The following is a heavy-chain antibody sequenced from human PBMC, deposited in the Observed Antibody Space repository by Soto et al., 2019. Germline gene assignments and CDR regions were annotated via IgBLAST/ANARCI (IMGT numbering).Heavy chain of an antibody. CDR3: ARYGDYEDYYYYMDV. Sequence: GGSLRLSCAASGFTFSSYGMHWVRQAPGKGLEWVAVIWYDGSNKYYADSVKGRFTISRDNSKNTLYLQMNSLRAEDTAVYYCARYGDYEDYYYYMDVWGKGTTVTVSS. D-gene: IGHD4-17*01. J-gene: IGHJ6*03. CDR1: GFTFSSYG. V-gene: IGHV3-33*01. CDR2: IWYDGSNK.